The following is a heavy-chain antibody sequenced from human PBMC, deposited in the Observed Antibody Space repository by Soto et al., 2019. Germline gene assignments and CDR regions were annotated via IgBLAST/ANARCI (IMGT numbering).Heavy chain of an antibody. V-gene: IGHV3-21*01. CDR1: GLTFSSYS. J-gene: IGHJ4*02. CDR2: ISSSSSYI. CDR3: ARFRTHPYGSGRTGFDY. D-gene: IGHD3-10*01. Sequence: PGVSVRLSCSASGLTFSSYSMNWVRQAPGKELEWVSSISSSSSYIYYADAVKGRFTISRDNAKNSLYLQMNSLRAEDTAVYYCARFRTHPYGSGRTGFDYWGQGTLVTVSS.